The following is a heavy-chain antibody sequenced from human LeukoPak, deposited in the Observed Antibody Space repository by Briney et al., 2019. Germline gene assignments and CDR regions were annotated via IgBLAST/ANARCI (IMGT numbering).Heavy chain of an antibody. CDR3: AKPRGEEWLVGLYDAFDI. CDR2: ISGRDGST. J-gene: IGHJ3*02. CDR1: GFTFSSYA. V-gene: IGHV3-23*01. Sequence: GGSLRLSCAASGFTFSSYAMSWVRQAPGKGLEWVSVISGRDGSTYYADSVKGRFTNSRDNSKNTLYLQMNSLRAEDTAVFYCAKPRGEEWLVGLYDAFDIWGQGTMVTVSS. D-gene: IGHD6-19*01.